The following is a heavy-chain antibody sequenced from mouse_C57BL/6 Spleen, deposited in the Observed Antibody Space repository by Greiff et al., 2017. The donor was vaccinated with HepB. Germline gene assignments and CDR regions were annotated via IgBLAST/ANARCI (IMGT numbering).Heavy chain of an antibody. CDR1: GFSLTSYG. CDR3: ASPPANWDVGFAY. Sequence: QVQLQQSGPGLVQPSQSLSITCTVSGFSLTSYGVHWVRQSPGKGLEWLGVIWSGGSTDYNAAFISRLSISKDNSKSQVFFKMNSLQADDTAIYYCASPPANWDVGFAYWGQGTLVTVSA. CDR2: IWSGGST. D-gene: IGHD4-1*01. V-gene: IGHV2-2*01. J-gene: IGHJ3*01.